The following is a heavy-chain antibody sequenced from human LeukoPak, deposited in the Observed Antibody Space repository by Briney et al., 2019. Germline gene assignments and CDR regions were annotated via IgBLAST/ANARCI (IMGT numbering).Heavy chain of an antibody. D-gene: IGHD4-17*01. CDR2: IIPILGIP. J-gene: IGHJ6*02. V-gene: IGHV1-69*04. Sequence: SVKVSCKASGGTYSNYGISWVRQAPGQGLEWMGRIIPILGIPNYAQNFQGRVTITADKSTSTAYMELSSLRSEDTAVYYCARKDRTVTPNYDMDVWGQGTTVTVSS. CDR1: GGTYSNYG. CDR3: ARKDRTVTPNYDMDV.